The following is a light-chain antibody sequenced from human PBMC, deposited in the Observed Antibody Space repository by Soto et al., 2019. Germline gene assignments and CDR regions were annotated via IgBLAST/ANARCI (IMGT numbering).Light chain of an antibody. CDR1: SSDVGSYNL. Sequence: QSALTQPASVSGSPGQSITISCTGTSSDVGSYNLVSWYQQHPGKAPKLMISEVTKRPSGISARFSGSKSGNTASLTISGLQAEDESDYYCCSYAGSSTWVFGGRTQLTVL. J-gene: IGLJ3*02. V-gene: IGLV2-23*02. CDR2: EVT. CDR3: CSYAGSSTWV.